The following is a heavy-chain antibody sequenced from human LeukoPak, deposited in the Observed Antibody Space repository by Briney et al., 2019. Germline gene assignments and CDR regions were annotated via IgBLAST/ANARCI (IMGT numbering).Heavy chain of an antibody. CDR2: IIPIFGTA. Sequence: GASVKVSCKASGGTFSSYAISWVRQAPGQGLVWMGGIIPIFGTANYAQKFQGRVTITADESTSTAYMELSSLRSEDTAVYYCARAVDVHYYDSSGYYYFDYWGQGTLVTVSS. V-gene: IGHV1-69*13. D-gene: IGHD3-22*01. CDR1: GGTFSSYA. J-gene: IGHJ4*02. CDR3: ARAVDVHYYDSSGYYYFDY.